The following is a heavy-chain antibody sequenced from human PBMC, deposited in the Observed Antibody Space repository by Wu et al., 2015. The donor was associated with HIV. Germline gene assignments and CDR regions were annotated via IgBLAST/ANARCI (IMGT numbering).Heavy chain of an antibody. V-gene: IGHV1-2*02. CDR2: ISPNTGDT. CDR1: GYTFTAYY. CDR3: ARASILEMSTASYYYYVMDV. Sequence: QVQLVQSGAEVKKPGASVKVSCQASGYTFTAYYIHWVRQAPGQGLEWLGWISPNTGDTTFAQNFQGRVTMTRDTSISTAYMDLRRLRSDDTAVYYCARASILEMSTASYYYYVMDVWGQGTTVTVSS. D-gene: IGHD5-24*01. J-gene: IGHJ6*02.